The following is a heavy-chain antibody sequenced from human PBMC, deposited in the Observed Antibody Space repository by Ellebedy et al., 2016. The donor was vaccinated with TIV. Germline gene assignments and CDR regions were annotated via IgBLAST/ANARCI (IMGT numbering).Heavy chain of an antibody. CDR3: ARWVGELLYVRWFDP. V-gene: IGHV4-39*01. CDR2: IYYSGAT. D-gene: IGHD3-10*01. Sequence: SETLSLTCTVSGGSIDSSSSYWGWIRQPPGKGLEWIGSIYYSGATDYNPSLKSRVTISVDSSKSQFSLKLSSVTAADTAVYYCARWVGELLYVRWFDPWGQGTLVTVSS. J-gene: IGHJ5*02. CDR1: GGSIDSSSSY.